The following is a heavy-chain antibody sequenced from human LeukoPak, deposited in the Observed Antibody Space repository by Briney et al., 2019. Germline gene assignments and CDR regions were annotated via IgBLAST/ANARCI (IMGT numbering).Heavy chain of an antibody. Sequence: SETLSLPCTVSGGSVRSYYWSWIRQPAGKGLEWIGRIYTSGSTNYKHSLKSRVTMSVDTSKNQFSLKLSSVTAADTAVYYCAAEYYYDSRGYYKAWGQGTLVTVSS. J-gene: IGHJ5*02. D-gene: IGHD3-22*01. CDR1: GGSVRSYY. CDR3: AAEYYYDSRGYYKA. V-gene: IGHV4-4*07. CDR2: IYTSGST.